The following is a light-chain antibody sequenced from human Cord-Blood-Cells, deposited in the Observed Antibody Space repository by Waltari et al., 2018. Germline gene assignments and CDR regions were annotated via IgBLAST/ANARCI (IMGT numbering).Light chain of an antibody. CDR2: LGS. CDR3: MQALQTPLT. J-gene: IGKJ1*01. CDR1: QSLLHSNGYTY. V-gene: IGKV2-28*01. Sequence: IVLTKSPLSLPVTPGEPASTSCRSSQSLLHSNGYTYLDWYLQKPGQSPQLLIYLGSNRASGVPDRFSGSGSGTDFTLKISRVEAEDVGVYYCMQALQTPLTFGQGTKVEIK.